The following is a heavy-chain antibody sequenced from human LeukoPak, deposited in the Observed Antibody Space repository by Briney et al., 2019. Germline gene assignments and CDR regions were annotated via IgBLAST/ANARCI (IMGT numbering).Heavy chain of an antibody. D-gene: IGHD1-26*01. CDR2: IRSKANSYAT. V-gene: IGHV3-73*01. Sequence: GGSLRLSCAASGFTFSGSAMHWVRQASGKGLEWVGRIRSKANSYATAYAASVKGRFTISRDDSKNAAYLQMNSLKTEDTAVYYCTTRGRRAVSDAFDIWGQGTMVTVSS. CDR1: GFTFSGSA. CDR3: TTRGRRAVSDAFDI. J-gene: IGHJ3*02.